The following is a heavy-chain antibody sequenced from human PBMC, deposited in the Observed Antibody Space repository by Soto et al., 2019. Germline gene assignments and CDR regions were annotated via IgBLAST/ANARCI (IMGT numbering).Heavy chain of an antibody. CDR3: ARDMLVVATYQYNYGMDV. V-gene: IGHV4-38-2*02. J-gene: IGHJ6*02. Sequence: PSETLSLTCAVSGYSISSGYYWGWIRQPPGKGLEWIGSIFHSGSTYYNPSLKSRFTISVDTSKNQFSLKLSSVTAADTAVYYCARDMLVVATYQYNYGMDVWGQGAAVTVSS. D-gene: IGHD2-15*01. CDR1: GYSISSGYY. CDR2: IFHSGST.